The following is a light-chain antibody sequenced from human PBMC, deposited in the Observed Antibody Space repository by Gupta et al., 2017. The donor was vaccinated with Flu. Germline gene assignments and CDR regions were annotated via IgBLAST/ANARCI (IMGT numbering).Light chain of an antibody. V-gene: IGLV2-14*01. Sequence: QSALTQTASVSGSPGQSITISCTGPSSDVGAYNFVSWYQQNPGKAPKIIIYEVNDRPSGVSNRFSGSKSGDSASLTISGLQTEDEADYYCSSYTKNSTLVFGTGTKVTVL. CDR1: SSDVGAYNF. J-gene: IGLJ1*01. CDR3: SSYTKNSTLV. CDR2: EVN.